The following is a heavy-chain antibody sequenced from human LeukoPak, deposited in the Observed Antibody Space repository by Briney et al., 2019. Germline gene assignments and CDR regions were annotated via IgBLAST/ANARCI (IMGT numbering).Heavy chain of an antibody. CDR2: ISSSSSYI. CDR1: GFTFSSYS. D-gene: IGHD5-12*01. J-gene: IGHJ4*02. CDR3: ARGQDNIVATIWGLFDY. V-gene: IGHV3-21*04. Sequence: GGSLRLSCAASGFTFSSYSMNWVRQAPGKGLEWVSSISSSSSYIYYADSVKGRFTISRDNAKNSLYLQMNSLRAEDTALYYCARGQDNIVATIWGLFDYWGQGTLVTVSS.